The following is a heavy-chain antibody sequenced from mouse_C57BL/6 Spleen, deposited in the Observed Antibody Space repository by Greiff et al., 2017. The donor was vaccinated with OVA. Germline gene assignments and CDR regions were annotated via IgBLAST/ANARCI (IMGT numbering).Heavy chain of an antibody. V-gene: IGHV10-1*01. Sequence: EVQLVESGGGLVQPKGSLKLSCAASGFSFNTYAMNWVRQAPGKGLEWVARIRSKSNNYATYYADSVKDRFTISRDDSESMLYLQMNNLKTEDTAMYYCVRGIYSNYGWYFDVWGTGTTVTVSS. CDR3: VRGIYSNYGWYFDV. CDR2: IRSKSNNYAT. D-gene: IGHD2-5*01. CDR1: GFSFNTYA. J-gene: IGHJ1*03.